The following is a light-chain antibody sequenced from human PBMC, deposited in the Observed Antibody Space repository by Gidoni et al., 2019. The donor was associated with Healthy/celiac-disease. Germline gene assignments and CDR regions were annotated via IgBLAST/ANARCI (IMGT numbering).Light chain of an antibody. V-gene: IGLV2-11*01. CDR1: SSDVGGSNY. CDR2: DVS. CDR3: CSYAGSYTFAV. Sequence: QSALTQPRSVSGSPGQSVTISCTGTSSDVGGSNYVSWYQQHPGKAPKLMIYDVSKRPSGVPDRFSGSKSGNTASLTISGLQAEDEADYYCCSYAGSYTFAVFGGGTKLTVL. J-gene: IGLJ3*02.